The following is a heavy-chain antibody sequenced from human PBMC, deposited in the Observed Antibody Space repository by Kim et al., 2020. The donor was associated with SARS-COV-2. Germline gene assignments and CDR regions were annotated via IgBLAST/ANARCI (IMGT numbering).Heavy chain of an antibody. V-gene: IGHV1-69*01. CDR3: ARATLPGYTYFDY. J-gene: IGHJ4*02. Sequence: YAQKCQGRVTITEDESTSTAYMELSSLRSEDTAVYYCARATLPGYTYFDYWGQGTLVTVSS. D-gene: IGHD6-25*01.